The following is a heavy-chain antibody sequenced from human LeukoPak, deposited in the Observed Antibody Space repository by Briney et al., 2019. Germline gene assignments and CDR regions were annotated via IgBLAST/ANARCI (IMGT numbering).Heavy chain of an antibody. CDR1: GGSISSYY. CDR2: IYFSGST. V-gene: IGHV4-59*01. CDR3: ARVPFTSHYCYYYMDV. Sequence: PSETLSLTCTVSGGSISSYYWSWIRQPPGKGLEWIGHIYFSGSTNYNPSLKSRVTISVDTSKNQFSLKLSPVTAADTAVYYCARVPFTSHYCYYYMDVWGKGTTVTVSS. J-gene: IGHJ6*03.